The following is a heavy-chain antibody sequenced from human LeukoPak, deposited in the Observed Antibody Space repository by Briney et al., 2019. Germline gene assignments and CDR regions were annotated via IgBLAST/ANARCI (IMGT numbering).Heavy chain of an antibody. CDR2: IYSSGST. V-gene: IGHV3-66*01. D-gene: IGHD3-10*01. Sequence: GGSLRLSCAASGFTVSSNYMSWVRQAPGKGLEWVSVIYSSGSTYYADSVKGRFTISRDNYKNTLYLQMNSLRAEDTAVYYCARDLWVRGVIVDYYYYGMDVWGQGTTVTVSS. CDR3: ARDLWVRGVIVDYYYYGMDV. J-gene: IGHJ6*02. CDR1: GFTVSSNY.